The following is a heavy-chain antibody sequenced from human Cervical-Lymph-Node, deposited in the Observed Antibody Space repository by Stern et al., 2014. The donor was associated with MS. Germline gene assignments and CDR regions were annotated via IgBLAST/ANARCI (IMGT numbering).Heavy chain of an antibody. CDR3: AREVAGHRLGMMDV. CDR1: GNTFTSYQ. CDR2: INPSGGST. J-gene: IGHJ6*02. D-gene: IGHD6-19*01. V-gene: IGHV1-46*01. Sequence: QVQPGQSGAEVKKPGASVKVSCKASGNTFTSYQMHWVRQNPGQGLEWMGIINPSGGSTSYAQKFQGRVTMTRDTSTSTVYMELSSLRSEDTAVYYCAREVAGHRLGMMDVWGQGTTVTVSS.